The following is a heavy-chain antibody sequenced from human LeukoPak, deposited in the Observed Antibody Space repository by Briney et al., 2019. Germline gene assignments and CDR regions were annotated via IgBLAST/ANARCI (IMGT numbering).Heavy chain of an antibody. D-gene: IGHD6-6*01. J-gene: IGHJ5*02. CDR1: VYIFTTYG. Sequence: GASVKVSCKASVYIFTTYGVSWVRQAPGQGLEWMGWISAYNGDTTYAQTLQGRVTMTTDTSTSTAYMELRSLRSDDTAIYFCARDLIASRPGWFDPWGQGTLVTVSS. V-gene: IGHV1-18*01. CDR3: ARDLIASRPGWFDP. CDR2: ISAYNGDT.